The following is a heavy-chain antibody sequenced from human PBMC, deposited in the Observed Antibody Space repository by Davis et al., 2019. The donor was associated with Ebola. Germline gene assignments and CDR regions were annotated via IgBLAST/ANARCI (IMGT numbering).Heavy chain of an antibody. CDR3: AKDGLGDYGSMFGGGFDY. Sequence: GESLKISCAASGFTFSSYSMNWVRQAPGKGLEWVSYISSSSSTIYYADSVKGRFTISRDNSKNTLYLQMNSLRAEDTAVYYCAKDGLGDYGSMFGGGFDYWGQGTLVTVSS. CDR2: ISSSSSTI. D-gene: IGHD3-10*02. V-gene: IGHV3-48*01. CDR1: GFTFSSYS. J-gene: IGHJ4*02.